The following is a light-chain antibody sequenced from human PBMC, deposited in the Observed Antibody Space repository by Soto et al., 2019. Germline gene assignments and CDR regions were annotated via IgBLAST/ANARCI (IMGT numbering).Light chain of an antibody. CDR1: QSVSTN. Sequence: EIVMTQSPATLSVSPGERATLSCRASQSVSTNLAWYQQKPGQAPRLLIYGASTRATGIPARFSGSGSGTEFTLTISRLQSEDVAVYSCQQYINWPRTFGQGTKVEIK. CDR2: GAS. J-gene: IGKJ1*01. CDR3: QQYINWPRT. V-gene: IGKV3-15*01.